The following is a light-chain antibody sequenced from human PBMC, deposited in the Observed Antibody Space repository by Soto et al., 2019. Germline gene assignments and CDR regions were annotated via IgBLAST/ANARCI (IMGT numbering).Light chain of an antibody. J-gene: IGKJ4*01. CDR2: AAS. Sequence: EIVLTQSPATLSLSPGERATLSCRASQSINYYLAWYQQKPGQAPRLLIYAASNRATGIPARFSGSGSGTDFTLTISSLEPEDVAVYYCQQRSNWPPLTFGGGTKVEIK. CDR1: QSINYY. CDR3: QQRSNWPPLT. V-gene: IGKV3-11*01.